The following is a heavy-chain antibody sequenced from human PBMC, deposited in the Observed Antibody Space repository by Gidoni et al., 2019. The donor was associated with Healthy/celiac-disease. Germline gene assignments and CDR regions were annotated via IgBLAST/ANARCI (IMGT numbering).Heavy chain of an antibody. CDR3: ARVDEPYYDIVTSYYYYGMDV. CDR1: GFPFSRYR. Sequence: EVQLLESGGGLVKPVGSLRLSCAASGFPFSRYRINWVRQAPGKRPGWVSSISSRSSYIYYADSVKGRFTISRDNAKNSLYLQMNRLRAEDTAVYYCARVDEPYYDIVTSYYYYGMDVWGQGTTVTVSS. CDR2: ISSRSSYI. V-gene: IGHV3-21*01. J-gene: IGHJ6*02. D-gene: IGHD3-9*01.